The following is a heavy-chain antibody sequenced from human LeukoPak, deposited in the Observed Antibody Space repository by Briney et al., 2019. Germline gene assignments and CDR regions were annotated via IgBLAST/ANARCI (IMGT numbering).Heavy chain of an antibody. J-gene: IGHJ6*04. CDR3: ARIHYYGSGSYSRGYYYGMDV. Sequence: SGPALVKPTQTLTLTCTFSGFSLSTSGMCVSWIRQPPGKALEWLALIDWDEDKYYSTSLKTRLTISKDTSKNQVVLTMTNMDPVDTATYYCARIHYYGSGSYSRGYYYGMDVWGKGTTVTVSS. V-gene: IGHV2-70*01. CDR2: IDWDEDK. D-gene: IGHD3-10*01. CDR1: GFSLSTSGMC.